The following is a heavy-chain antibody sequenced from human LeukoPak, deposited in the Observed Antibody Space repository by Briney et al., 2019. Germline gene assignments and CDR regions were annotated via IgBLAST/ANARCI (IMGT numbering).Heavy chain of an antibody. D-gene: IGHD3-10*01. CDR1: RVTFSDYY. CDR2: INHSGST. V-gene: IGHV4-34*01. J-gene: IGHJ3*02. Sequence: PGGSLRLSCTASRVTFSDYYMSWIRQPPGKGLEWIGEINHSGSTNYNPSLKSRVTISVDTSKNQFSLKLSSVTAADTAVYYCARGRTPMVRGVNHGAFDIWGQGTMVTVSS. CDR3: ARGRTPMVRGVNHGAFDI.